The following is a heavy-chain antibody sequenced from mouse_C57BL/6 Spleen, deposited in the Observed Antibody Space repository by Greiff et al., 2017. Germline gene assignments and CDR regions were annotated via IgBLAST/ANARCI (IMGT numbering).Heavy chain of an antibody. CDR2: INPNTGGT. V-gene: IGHV1-18*01. CDR3: ARTYESRYYAMDY. CDR1: GYTFTDYN. J-gene: IGHJ4*01. Sequence: EVQLQQSGPELVKPGASVKIPCKASGYTFTDYNMDWVKQSHGKSLEWIGDINPNTGGTIYNQKFKGKATLTVDKSSSTAYMELRSLTSEDTAVYYCARTYESRYYAMDYWGQGTSVTVSS. D-gene: IGHD1-1*01.